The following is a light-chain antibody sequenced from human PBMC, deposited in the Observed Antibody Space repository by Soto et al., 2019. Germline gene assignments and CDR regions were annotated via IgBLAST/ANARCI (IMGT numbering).Light chain of an antibody. V-gene: IGLV2-11*01. CDR1: SSDVGIYNY. CDR3: CSYAGSNTLV. Sequence: QSALTQPRSVSGSPGQSVTISCTGTSSDVGIYNYVSWYQQHAGKAPKLRIYDVSKRPSGVPDRFSGSKSGNTASLTISGLQAEDEAEYYCCSYAGSNTLVFGGGTKLIVL. CDR2: DVS. J-gene: IGLJ3*02.